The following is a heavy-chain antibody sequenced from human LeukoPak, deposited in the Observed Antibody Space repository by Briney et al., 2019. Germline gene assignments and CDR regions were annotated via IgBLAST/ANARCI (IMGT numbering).Heavy chain of an antibody. J-gene: IGHJ5*02. Sequence: SETLSLTCTVSGGSISSSSYYWSWIRQPAGKGLEWIGRIYTSGSTNFNPSLKSRVTMSVDTSKNQFSLKLSSVTAADTAVYYCARAGTYYDFWSAYWSSGWFDPWGQGTLVTVSS. CDR1: GGSISSSSYY. D-gene: IGHD3-3*01. CDR3: ARAGTYYDFWSAYWSSGWFDP. CDR2: IYTSGST. V-gene: IGHV4-61*02.